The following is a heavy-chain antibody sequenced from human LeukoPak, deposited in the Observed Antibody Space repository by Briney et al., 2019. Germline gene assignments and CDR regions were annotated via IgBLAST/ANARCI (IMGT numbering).Heavy chain of an antibody. V-gene: IGHV3-48*01. CDR2: ISNSSTI. J-gene: IGHJ4*02. D-gene: IGHD3-22*01. CDR1: GFTFSSYH. Sequence: PGGSLRLSCVGSGFTFSSYHMNWVRQAPGKGLEWVSYISNSSTIYYADSVKGRFTISRDNAKNSLYLQTNSLRAEDTAVYYCARAQYYSDSTGYYYLHYWGQGTLVTVSS. CDR3: ARAQYYSDSTGYYYLHY.